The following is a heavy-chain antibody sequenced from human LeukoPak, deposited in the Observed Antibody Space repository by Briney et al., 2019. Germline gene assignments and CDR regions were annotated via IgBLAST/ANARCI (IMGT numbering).Heavy chain of an antibody. CDR1: GGSISSYY. Sequence: SETLSLTCTVSGGSISSYYWSWLRQPPGKGLEWIGYIYYSGSTNYNPSLKSRVTISVDTSKNRFSLKLSSVTAADTAVYYCARDRQGADYWGQGTLVTVSS. CDR3: ARDRQGADY. CDR2: IYYSGST. V-gene: IGHV4-59*01. J-gene: IGHJ4*02. D-gene: IGHD3-16*01.